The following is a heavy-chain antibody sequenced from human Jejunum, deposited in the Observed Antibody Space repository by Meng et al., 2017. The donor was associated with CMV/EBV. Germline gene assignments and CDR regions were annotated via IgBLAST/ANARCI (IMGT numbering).Heavy chain of an antibody. CDR2: IRYDGTVQ. CDR3: AKVGFGWYSIDY. CDR1: GFTFSIYG. V-gene: IGHV3-30*02. D-gene: IGHD6-19*01. Sequence: QVRLCDSGGGVVQPGGSRRLSCAASGFTFSIYGMHWVRQAPGKGLEWVAFIRYDGTVQNYADSVKGRFTISRDNSWNMLSLEMNSLRPEDTAVYYCAKVGFGWYSIDYWGQGTLVTVSS. J-gene: IGHJ4*02.